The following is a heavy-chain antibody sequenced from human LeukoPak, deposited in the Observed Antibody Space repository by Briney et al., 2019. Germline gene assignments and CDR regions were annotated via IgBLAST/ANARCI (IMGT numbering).Heavy chain of an antibody. CDR3: AYDLWYSASSCFDY. J-gene: IGHJ4*02. CDR1: GFSFSSYT. D-gene: IGHD6-13*01. CDR2: IIGSGGGT. Sequence: GGSLRLSCTASGFSFSSYTMNWVRQAPGKGLEWVSSIIGSGGGTNYADSVKGRFTISRDTSKNTLYLQMNSLRAEDTAIYYCAYDLWYSASSCFDYWGQGTLVTVSS. V-gene: IGHV3-23*01.